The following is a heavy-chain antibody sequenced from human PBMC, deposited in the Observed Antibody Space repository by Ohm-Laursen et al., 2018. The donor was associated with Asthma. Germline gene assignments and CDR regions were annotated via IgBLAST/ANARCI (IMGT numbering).Heavy chain of an antibody. J-gene: IGHJ3*01. CDR3: ARGQGSGDISGSDPFDL. CDR1: GGTFSSYA. D-gene: IGHD3-10*01. Sequence: SSVKVSCKASGGTFSSYAISWVRQAPGQGLEWMGGIIPIFGTANYAQKFQGRVTITADESTSTAYMELSSLRGDDTAVYYCARGQGSGDISGSDPFDLWGQGTTVIVSS. V-gene: IGHV1-69*01. CDR2: IIPIFGTA.